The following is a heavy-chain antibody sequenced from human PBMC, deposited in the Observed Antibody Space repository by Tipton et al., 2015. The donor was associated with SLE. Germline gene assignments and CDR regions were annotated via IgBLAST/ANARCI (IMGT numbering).Heavy chain of an antibody. CDR2: IHYSGST. CDR1: GGSISSYY. V-gene: IGHV4-59*12. J-gene: IGHJ3*02. CDR3: ARGVWFGELRGRAFDI. D-gene: IGHD3-10*01. Sequence: TLSLTCTVSGGSISSYYWSWIRQPPGKGLEWLGYIHYSGSTNYNPSLKSRVTISVDTSKNQFSLKLSSVTAADTAVYYCARGVWFGELRGRAFDIWGQGTMVTVSS.